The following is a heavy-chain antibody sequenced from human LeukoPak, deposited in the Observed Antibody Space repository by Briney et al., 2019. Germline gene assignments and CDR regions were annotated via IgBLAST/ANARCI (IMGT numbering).Heavy chain of an antibody. D-gene: IGHD1-26*01. CDR3: ARRGLGRSGSYFDYYYYYMDV. Sequence: GASVKVSCKASGYTFTSYDINWVRQATGQGLEWMGWMNPNSGNTGYAQKFQGRVTITRNTSISTAYMELSSLRSEDTAVYYCARRGLGRSGSYFDYYYYYMDVWGKGTTVTVSS. CDR1: GYTFTSYD. J-gene: IGHJ6*03. V-gene: IGHV1-8*03. CDR2: MNPNSGNT.